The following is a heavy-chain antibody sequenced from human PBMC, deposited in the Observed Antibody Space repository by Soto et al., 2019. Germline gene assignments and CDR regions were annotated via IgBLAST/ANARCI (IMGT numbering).Heavy chain of an antibody. Sequence: QVQLGQSGAEVKTPGASVKVSCKASGYTFATYDINWVRQAPGQGLEWMGWMNPNSGNTGYAQKFQGRLTMTRDTALSVAHMELSSLRNEDTAVYYCARSDGYNFNWLDSWGQGTLVTVSA. CDR2: MNPNSGNT. D-gene: IGHD2-21*01. CDR3: ARSDGYNFNWLDS. J-gene: IGHJ5*01. CDR1: GYTFATYD. V-gene: IGHV1-8*01.